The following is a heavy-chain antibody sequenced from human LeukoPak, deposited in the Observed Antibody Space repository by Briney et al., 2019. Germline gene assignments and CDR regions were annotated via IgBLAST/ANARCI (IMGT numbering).Heavy chain of an antibody. CDR3: TTGIGNYYYY. D-gene: IGHD3-10*01. J-gene: IGHJ4*02. Sequence: GGSLRLPCAASGSTFSRYWMHWVRQAPGKGLVWVSRVKSDGSDTIYADSAKGRFTISRDNAKNTLYLQMDSLRAEDTAVYYCTTGIGNYYYYWGQGTLVTVAS. CDR2: VKSDGSDT. CDR1: GSTFSRYW. V-gene: IGHV3-74*01.